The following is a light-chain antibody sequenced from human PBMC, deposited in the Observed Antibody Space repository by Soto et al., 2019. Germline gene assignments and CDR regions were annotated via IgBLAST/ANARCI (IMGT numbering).Light chain of an antibody. CDR2: DVS. Sequence: QSVLTQPRSVSGSPGQSVTISCTGTISDVGAYNYVSWYQQHPGKAPKLMIYDVSKRPSGVPDRFSGSLSGTSASLAISGLRSEDEADYYCAAWDDMSGYVFGTGTKVTVL. J-gene: IGLJ1*01. CDR1: ISDVGAYNY. V-gene: IGLV2-11*01. CDR3: AAWDDMSGYV.